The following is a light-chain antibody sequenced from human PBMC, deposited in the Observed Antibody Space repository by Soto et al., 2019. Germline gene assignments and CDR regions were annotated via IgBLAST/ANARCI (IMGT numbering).Light chain of an antibody. CDR2: KAS. Sequence: IQVNNTPSELRAGVEGRATRSSPASQSISSWLAWYQQKPGKAPKLLIYKASTLKSGVPSRFSGSGSGTEFTLTISSLQTDDFATYDCQHYNSYWGAFGQGTKVDIK. CDR1: QSISSW. V-gene: IGKV1-5*03. CDR3: QHYNSYWGA. J-gene: IGKJ1*01.